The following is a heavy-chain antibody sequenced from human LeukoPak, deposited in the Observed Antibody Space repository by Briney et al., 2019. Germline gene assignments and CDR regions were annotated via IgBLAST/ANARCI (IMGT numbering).Heavy chain of an antibody. Sequence: GGSLRLSCAASGFTFSNYAMTWVRQAPGKGLEWVSFISGSDSRTYHADSVKGRFTISRDNSKNTLYLQMDSLRAEDTAVYYCAKARFPKGYDSSGGFDYWGQGTLVTVSS. CDR1: GFTFSNYA. CDR2: ISGSDSRT. J-gene: IGHJ4*02. D-gene: IGHD3-22*01. CDR3: AKARFPKGYDSSGGFDY. V-gene: IGHV3-23*01.